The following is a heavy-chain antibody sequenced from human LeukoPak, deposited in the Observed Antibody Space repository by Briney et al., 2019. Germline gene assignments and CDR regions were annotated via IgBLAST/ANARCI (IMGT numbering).Heavy chain of an antibody. D-gene: IGHD5-12*01. CDR2: IKSDGSST. V-gene: IGHV3-74*01. J-gene: IGHJ5*02. CDR1: GFTFSSYW. Sequence: GGSLTLSCAASGFTFSSYWMHWVRQAPGKGLVWVSRIKSDGSSTSYADSVKGRFTISKDNAKNTLYLQVNTLRAEDTAVYYCARKGSGKSGYDSWGQGTLVTVSS. CDR3: ARKGSGKSGYDS.